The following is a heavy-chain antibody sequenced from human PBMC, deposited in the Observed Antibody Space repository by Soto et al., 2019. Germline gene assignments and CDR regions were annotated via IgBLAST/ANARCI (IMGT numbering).Heavy chain of an antibody. Sequence: ASVKVSCKVSGYTLTELSMHWVRQAPGKVLEWMGGFDPEDGETIYAQKFQGRVTMTEDTSTDTAYMELSSLRSEDTAVYYCSFAPNSTSQQNRYWGGRHQVTVA. D-gene: IGHD2-8*01. CDR1: GYTLTELS. CDR3: SFAPNSTSQQNRY. V-gene: IGHV1-24*01. CDR2: FDPEDGET. J-gene: IGHJ4*02.